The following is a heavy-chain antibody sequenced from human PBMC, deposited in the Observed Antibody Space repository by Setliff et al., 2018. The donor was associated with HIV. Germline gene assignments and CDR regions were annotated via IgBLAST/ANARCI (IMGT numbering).Heavy chain of an antibody. CDR2: IYSGGSS. CDR1: DDSITTHY. Sequence: SETLSLTCTVSDDSITTHYWSWIRQPPGKGLEWIGYIYSGGSSNYNPSLKSRSSVSMDMSRKQFSLKLTSVTAADTAIYYCARDSEHPTGYFDSWGRGVLVTVSS. CDR3: ARDSEHPTGYFDS. D-gene: IGHD1-1*01. J-gene: IGHJ4*02. V-gene: IGHV4-59*11.